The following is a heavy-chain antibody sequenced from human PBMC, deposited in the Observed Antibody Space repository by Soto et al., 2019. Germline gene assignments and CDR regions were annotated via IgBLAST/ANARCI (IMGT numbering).Heavy chain of an antibody. J-gene: IGHJ3*02. CDR3: ARGDYHETSGPFSDAFDI. D-gene: IGHD3-22*01. CDR2: IKQDGSQK. CDR1: GFTFSSYW. V-gene: IGHV3-7*04. Sequence: EVQLLESGGGLVQPGGSLRVSCAASGFTFSSYWMSWVRQAPGKGLEWVANIKQDGSQKWYVDSVKGRFTISRDNAKNSLYLQMNSLRAEDTAVCYCARGDYHETSGPFSDAFDIWGRGTMVTVSS.